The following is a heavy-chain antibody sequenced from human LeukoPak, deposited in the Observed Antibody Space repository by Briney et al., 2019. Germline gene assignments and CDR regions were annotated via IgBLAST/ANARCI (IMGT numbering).Heavy chain of an antibody. V-gene: IGHV3-23*01. CDR2: IIESGGRT. Sequence: GGSLRLSCAASGITFSSYGMSWVRQAPGKGLEWVSVIIESGGRTYYADSVKGRFTISRDNSKNTLYLQMNSLRAEDTAVYYCARDPGPNWNWFDPWGQGTLVTVSS. CDR3: ARDPGPNWNWFDP. J-gene: IGHJ5*02. CDR1: GITFSSYG. D-gene: IGHD1-1*01.